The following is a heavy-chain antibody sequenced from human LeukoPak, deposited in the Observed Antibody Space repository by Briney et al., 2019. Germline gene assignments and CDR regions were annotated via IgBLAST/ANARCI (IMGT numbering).Heavy chain of an antibody. CDR1: GFTSSSYG. Sequence: GGSLRLSCAASGFTSSSYGMHWVRQAPGKGLEWVAFIRYDGSNKYYADSVKGRFTISRDNSKNTLYLQMNSLRAEDTAVYYCAKDRGLYSSSLYFDYWGQGTLVTVSS. CDR2: IRYDGSNK. CDR3: AKDRGLYSSSLYFDY. D-gene: IGHD6-13*01. J-gene: IGHJ4*02. V-gene: IGHV3-30*02.